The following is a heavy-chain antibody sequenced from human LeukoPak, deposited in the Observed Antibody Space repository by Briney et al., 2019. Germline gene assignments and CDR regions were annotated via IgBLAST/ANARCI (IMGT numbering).Heavy chain of an antibody. Sequence: GGSLRLSCAASGFTVSSNYMSWVRQAPGKGLEWVSVIYSGGNTYYADSVKGRFTISRDNSKNTLYLQMNSLRAEDTAVYYCAKCHSGNYYYGMDVWGQGTTVTVSS. CDR3: AKCHSGNYYYGMDV. D-gene: IGHD1-26*01. CDR2: IYSGGNT. J-gene: IGHJ6*02. V-gene: IGHV3-53*01. CDR1: GFTVSSNY.